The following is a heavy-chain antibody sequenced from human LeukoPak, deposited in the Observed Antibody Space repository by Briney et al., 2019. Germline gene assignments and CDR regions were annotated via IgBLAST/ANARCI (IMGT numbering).Heavy chain of an antibody. V-gene: IGHV3-23*01. D-gene: IGHD3-3*01. CDR1: GFTFADYA. CDR3: AKDWSTFAPRRFDF. Sequence: GGSLRLSCAASGASGFTFADYAMGWVRQAPGKGLEWVSLISGNGDNTYYVDSVRGRFTISRDNFKNTLYLQMSSLRADDTAVYFCAKDWSTFAPRRFDFWGQGTLVTVSS. CDR2: ISGNGDNT. J-gene: IGHJ4*02.